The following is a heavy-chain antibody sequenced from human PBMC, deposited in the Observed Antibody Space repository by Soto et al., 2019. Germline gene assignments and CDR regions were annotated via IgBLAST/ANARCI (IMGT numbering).Heavy chain of an antibody. CDR3: ARVVVVAATHYYFDY. CDR1: GFTFSSYW. V-gene: IGHV3-7*01. CDR2: IKQDGSEK. D-gene: IGHD2-15*01. J-gene: IGHJ4*02. Sequence: GGSLRLSCAASGFTFSSYWMSWVRQAPGKGLEWVANIKQDGSEKYYVDSVKGRFTISRDNAKNSLYLQMNSLRAEDTAVYYCARVVVVAATHYYFDYWGQGTLVTVSS.